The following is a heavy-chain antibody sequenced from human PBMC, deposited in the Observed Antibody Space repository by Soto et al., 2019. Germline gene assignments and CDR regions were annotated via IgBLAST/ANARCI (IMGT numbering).Heavy chain of an antibody. CDR3: ERERYSSSSSGYSPFVY. V-gene: IGHV1-69*01. J-gene: IGHJ4*02. Sequence: QVQLVQSGAEVKKPGYSVKVSCKASGGTFSSYAISWVRQAPGQGLEWMGGIIPIFGTANYAQKFQGRVTITAGESKRTGDMELSSLRSEDMAVYYCERERYSSSSSGYSPFVYWGQGTLVTVSS. CDR1: GGTFSSYA. D-gene: IGHD6-6*01. CDR2: IIPIFGTA.